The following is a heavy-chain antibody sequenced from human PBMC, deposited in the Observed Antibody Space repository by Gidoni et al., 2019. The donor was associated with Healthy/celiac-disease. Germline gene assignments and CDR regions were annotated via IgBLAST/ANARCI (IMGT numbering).Heavy chain of an antibody. CDR1: GFTFSSYS. V-gene: IGHV3-21*01. D-gene: IGHD3-16*02. CDR2: ISSSSSYI. CDR3: ARDRIMITFGGVIALSNDAFDI. Sequence: EVQLVESGGGLVKPGGSLRLSCAASGFTFSSYSMHWVRQAPGKGLEWVSSISSSSSYIYYADSVKGRFTISRDNAKNSLYLQMNSLRAEDTAVYYCARDRIMITFGGVIALSNDAFDIWGQGTMVTVSS. J-gene: IGHJ3*02.